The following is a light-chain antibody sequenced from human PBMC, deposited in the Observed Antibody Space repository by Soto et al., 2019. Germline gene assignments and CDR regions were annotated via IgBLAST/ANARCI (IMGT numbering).Light chain of an antibody. CDR3: QQSYSSPPT. Sequence: EIQMTQSPSSLSASVEDRVIITCRASQSISNHLNWYQQKPGKAPKLLIFAASSLQSGVPSRFSGSRSGPDFTLTISSLQPEDFATYYCQQSYSSPPTFGQGT. CDR1: QSISNH. V-gene: IGKV1-39*01. J-gene: IGKJ1*01. CDR2: AAS.